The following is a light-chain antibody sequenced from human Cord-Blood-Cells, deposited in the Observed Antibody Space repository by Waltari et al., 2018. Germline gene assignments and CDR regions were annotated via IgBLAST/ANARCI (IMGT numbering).Light chain of an antibody. CDR3: QQYGSSPYT. CDR1: QSVSSSY. V-gene: IGKV3-20*01. Sequence: EIVLTQSPGTLSLSPGERATLSCRASQSVSSSYLAWYQQKPGQAPRRLIYGASSRATGIPDRFSGSGSGTDFTLTISRLEPEDFAVYYCQQYGSSPYTFGLGTKLEIK. J-gene: IGKJ2*01. CDR2: GAS.